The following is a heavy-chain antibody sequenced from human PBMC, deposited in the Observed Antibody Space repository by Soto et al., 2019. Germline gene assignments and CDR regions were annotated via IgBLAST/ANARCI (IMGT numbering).Heavy chain of an antibody. D-gene: IGHD1-26*01. V-gene: IGHV3-30*03. CDR3: ARGNLSLDCEY. J-gene: IGHJ4*02. Sequence: QIQLVESGGDVVQPGKSLRLSCAASGFNFGFFGMHWVRQAPGKGLEWVAFISGDGINTQYADSVRGRFTLSRDYSRKTMYRQMDRLRDEETALYLRARGNLSLDCEYWGMGTLITVSS. CDR1: GFNFGFFG. CDR2: ISGDGINT.